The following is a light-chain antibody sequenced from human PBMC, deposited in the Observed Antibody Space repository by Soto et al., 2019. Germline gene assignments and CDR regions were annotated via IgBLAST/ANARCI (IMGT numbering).Light chain of an antibody. CDR2: EVT. V-gene: IGLV2-14*01. Sequence: QSVLTQPASVSGSPGQSITISCTGTSXDIGSYNRVSWYQQHPGKAPKLIIYEVTDRPSGVSNRFSGSKSGNTASLTISGLQAEDEAEYYCSSYTNINTRACVFGTGTKVTVL. J-gene: IGLJ1*01. CDR1: SXDIGSYNR. CDR3: SSYTNINTRACV.